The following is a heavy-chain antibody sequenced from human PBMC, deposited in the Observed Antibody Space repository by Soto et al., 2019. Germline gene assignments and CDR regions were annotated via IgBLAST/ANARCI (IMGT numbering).Heavy chain of an antibody. CDR3: ATVVRRDYHYGMDV. CDR2: FDPEDGET. J-gene: IGHJ6*02. V-gene: IGHV1-24*01. CDR1: GYTLTELS. Sequence: ASVKVSCKVSGYTLTELSMHWVRQAPGKGLEWMGGFDPEDGETIYAQKFQGRVTMTEDTSTDTAYMELSSLRSEDTAVYYCATVVRRDYHYGMDVWGQGTTVTVSS. D-gene: IGHD2-15*01.